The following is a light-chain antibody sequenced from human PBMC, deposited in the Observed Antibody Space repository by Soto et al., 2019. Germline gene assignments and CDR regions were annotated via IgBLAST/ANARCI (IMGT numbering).Light chain of an antibody. CDR2: GAS. CDR1: QSVSSN. V-gene: IGKV3-15*01. J-gene: IGKJ1*01. CDR3: QQYKSWPVT. Sequence: EIVMTQSPATLSVSPGERATLSCRASQSVSSNLAWYQQKPGQAPRLLIYGASTRATGIPARFSCSGSGTEFTLTISSLQSEDFAVYNCQQYKSWPVTFGQGTKVEIK.